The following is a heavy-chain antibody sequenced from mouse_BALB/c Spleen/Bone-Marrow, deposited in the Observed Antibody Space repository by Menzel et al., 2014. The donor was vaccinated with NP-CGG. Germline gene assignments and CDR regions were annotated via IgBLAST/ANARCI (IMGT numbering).Heavy chain of an antibody. CDR1: GFSITRDCV. J-gene: IGHJ3*01. CDR3: TNNGGAMEY. Sequence: EVQLAEPGSGLVKPSLSLSFSCTFAGFSITRDCVWNWIWQLPGNQLYRMRYISHSGTTNYNPSHKSRISISRETSKNQFLQQLNSVTAEDTTTYCCTNNGGAMEYWGQGTLVTVS. V-gene: IGHV3-2*02. CDR2: ISHSGTT. D-gene: IGHD1-1*02.